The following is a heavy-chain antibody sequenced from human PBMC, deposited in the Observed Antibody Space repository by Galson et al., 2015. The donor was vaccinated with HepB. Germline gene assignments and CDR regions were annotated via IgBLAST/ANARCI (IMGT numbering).Heavy chain of an antibody. CDR3: ARDGFCGGDCHSGFDY. CDR2: IWHDGSNK. CDR1: GFPFSIYG. D-gene: IGHD2-21*01. J-gene: IGHJ4*02. V-gene: IGHV3-33*01. Sequence: SLRLSCAASGFPFSIYGMYWVRQAPGKGLEWMAVIWHDGSNKYYADSVKGRFTISRDNSKNTLYLQMNSLRAEDTAVYYCARDGFCGGDCHSGFDYWGQGTLVAVSS.